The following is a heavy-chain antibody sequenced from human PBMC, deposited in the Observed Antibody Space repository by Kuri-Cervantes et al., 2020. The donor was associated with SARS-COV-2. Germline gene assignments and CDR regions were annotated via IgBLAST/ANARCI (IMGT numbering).Heavy chain of an antibody. V-gene: IGHV3-30-3*01. J-gene: IGHJ4*02. D-gene: IGHD2-8*02. CDR1: GFTFSTYA. CDR2: ISYDGSNK. Sequence: GESLKISCAASGFTFSTYAMHWVRQAPGKGLEWVAIISYDGSNKYYADSVQGRFTISRDNSKNTLYLQMSSLRAEGTAVFYCARGVGYTQPFDSWGQGTLVTVSS. CDR3: ARGVGYTQPFDS.